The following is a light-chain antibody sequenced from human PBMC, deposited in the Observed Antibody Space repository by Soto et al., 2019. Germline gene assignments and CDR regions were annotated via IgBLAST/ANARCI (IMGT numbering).Light chain of an antibody. J-gene: IGKJ4*01. CDR3: QQLRMYTST. CDR2: AAS. Sequence: IQLNQSPSSLSASVGDRVTITCRAGQDIAIYLAWYQQKPGEAPKLLIYAASTLYGGVPSRFSGSGSGTDFALTITSLKDEDFATYYCQQLRMYTSTFGGGTKVDIK. V-gene: IGKV1-9*01. CDR1: QDIAIY.